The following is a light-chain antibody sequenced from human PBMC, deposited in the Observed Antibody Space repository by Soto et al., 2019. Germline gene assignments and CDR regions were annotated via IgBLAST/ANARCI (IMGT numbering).Light chain of an antibody. V-gene: IGKV3-20*01. Sequence: IVVTHSPGTLSFSPGEIATLSFRASHSVSSRLAWYQQKPGQAPRLLISGASSRATGIPDRFSGSGFGTDFTLTISRLEPEDFALYYCQHYAGGSRITFGQGTRLEIK. J-gene: IGKJ5*01. CDR1: HSVSSR. CDR3: QHYAGGSRIT. CDR2: GAS.